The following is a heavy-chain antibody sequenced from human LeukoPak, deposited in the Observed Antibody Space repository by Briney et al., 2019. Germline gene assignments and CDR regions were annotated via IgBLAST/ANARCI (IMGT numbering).Heavy chain of an antibody. CDR2: IYGGGDT. CDR3: ARPQRGH. V-gene: IGHV3-53*01. D-gene: IGHD3-16*01. Sequence: GGSLRLSCAASGFTVSNNYMSWVRQAPGKGLEWVSVIYGGGDTFYADSVRGRFTISRDNSKNTLYLQMNSLRAEDTAVYYCARPQRGHWGQGTLVTVSS. J-gene: IGHJ4*02. CDR1: GFTVSNNY.